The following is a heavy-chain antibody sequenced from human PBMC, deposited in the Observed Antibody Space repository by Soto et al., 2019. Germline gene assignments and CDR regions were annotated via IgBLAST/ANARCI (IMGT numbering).Heavy chain of an antibody. CDR1: GFTFSSYW. CDR2: IKHDGSEK. Sequence: GGSLRLSCAASGFTFSSYWMSWVRQAPGKGLEWVANIKHDGSEKYYVDSVKGRFTISRDNSKNSLYLQMNSLRAEDTAVYYCARDIQGIAVAGNDAFDIWGQGTMVTVSS. V-gene: IGHV3-7*03. D-gene: IGHD6-19*01. CDR3: ARDIQGIAVAGNDAFDI. J-gene: IGHJ3*02.